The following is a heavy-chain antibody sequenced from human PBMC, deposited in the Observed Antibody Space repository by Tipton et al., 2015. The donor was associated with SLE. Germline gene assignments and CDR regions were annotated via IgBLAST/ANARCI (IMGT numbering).Heavy chain of an antibody. D-gene: IGHD3-3*01. CDR2: IIPIFYTA. CDR1: GGTFSSYP. V-gene: IGHV1-69*01. Sequence: QLVQSGPEVKKPGSSVKVSCKASGGTFSSYPISWVRQAPGQGLEWMGGIIPIFYTANYAQKFQGRVTITADESTSTAYMELSSLRSEDTAIYYCASLPAFEWSPLGVVDIWGQGTVVTVSS. CDR3: ASLPAFEWSPLGVVDI. J-gene: IGHJ3*02.